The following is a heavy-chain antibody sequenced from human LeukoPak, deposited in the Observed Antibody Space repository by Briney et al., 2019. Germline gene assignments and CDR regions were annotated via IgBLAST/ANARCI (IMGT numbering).Heavy chain of an antibody. D-gene: IGHD6-19*01. CDR1: GFTFSSYG. Sequence: GGSLRLSCAASGFTFSSYGMHWVRQAPGKGLEWVAVISYDGSNKYYVDSVKGRFTISRDNSKNTLFLQMNSLRPEDTAVYYCARDRGYSSGWDSDDLNFDYWGQGTLVTVSS. J-gene: IGHJ4*02. V-gene: IGHV3-30*03. CDR3: ARDRGYSSGWDSDDLNFDY. CDR2: ISYDGSNK.